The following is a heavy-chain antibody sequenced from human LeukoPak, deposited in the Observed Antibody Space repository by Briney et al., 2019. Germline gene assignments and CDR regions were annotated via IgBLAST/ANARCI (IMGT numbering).Heavy chain of an antibody. D-gene: IGHD6-6*01. V-gene: IGHV3-30*18. CDR1: GFTFSSYG. CDR3: AEEYSRSVYFEY. CDR2: ISYDGSDK. Sequence: GRSLRLSCAASGFTFSSYGMHWVRQAPGKGLEWVAVISYDGSDKHYGDSVNGRFTISRDNSKNTLYLQMNSLRAEDTAVYYCAEEYSRSVYFEYWGQGTLVTVSS. J-gene: IGHJ4*02.